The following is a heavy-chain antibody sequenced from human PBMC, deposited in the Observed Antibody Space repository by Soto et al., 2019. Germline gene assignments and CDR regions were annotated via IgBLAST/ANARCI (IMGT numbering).Heavy chain of an antibody. V-gene: IGHV4-39*01. CDR1: GGSISSSNYF. J-gene: IGHJ4*02. CDR3: ARTPGGGSFYHFDY. CDR2: MYYSGNT. D-gene: IGHD2-15*01. Sequence: SETLSLTCTVSGGSISSSNYFWGWIRQPPGKGLERIGSMYYSGNTYYKTSLKSQVTKSVETSKNQYYLKLRSENAADTAMYYCARTPGGGSFYHFDYWGQG.